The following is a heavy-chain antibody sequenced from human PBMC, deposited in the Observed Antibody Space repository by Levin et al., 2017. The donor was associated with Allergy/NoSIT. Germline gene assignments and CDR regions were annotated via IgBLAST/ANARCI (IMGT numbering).Heavy chain of an antibody. V-gene: IGHV1-8*01. CDR3: ARGPGAIFGVASTSNYYGMDV. D-gene: IGHD3-3*01. CDR2: MNPNSGNT. J-gene: IGHJ6*02. Sequence: ASVKVSCKASGYTFTSYDINWVRQATGQGLEWMGWMNPNSGNTGYAQKFQGRVTMTRNTSISTAYMELSSLRSEDTAVYYCARGPGAIFGVASTSNYYGMDVWGQGTTVTVSS. CDR1: GYTFTSYD.